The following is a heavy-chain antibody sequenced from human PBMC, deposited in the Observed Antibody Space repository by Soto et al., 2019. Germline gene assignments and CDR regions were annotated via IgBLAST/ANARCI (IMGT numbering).Heavy chain of an antibody. CDR1: CGSFDGYY. V-gene: IGHV4-34*01. CDR3: ARGVDSWIGYIF. Sequence: SETLSRTCALYCGSFDGYYWSCIRQSPGKGLEWVGEIHHSGSTKYNPSLKSRVSLSVDTSTKQFSLRMTSMTDADRGVYYCARGVDSWIGYIFGGKGTPV. D-gene: IGHD3-3*01. J-gene: IGHJ4*02. CDR2: IHHSGST.